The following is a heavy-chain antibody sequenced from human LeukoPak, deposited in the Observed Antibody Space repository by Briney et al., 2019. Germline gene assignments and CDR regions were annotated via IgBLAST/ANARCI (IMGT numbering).Heavy chain of an antibody. CDR2: IYHSGST. Sequence: SETLSLTCAVSGGSISSGGYSWSWIRQPPGKGLEWMGYIYHSGSTYYNPSLKSRVTISVDRSKNQFSLKLSSVTAADTAVYYCARAVRSYYDSSGYYDWGQGTPVTASS. J-gene: IGHJ4*02. CDR3: ARAVRSYYDSSGYYD. V-gene: IGHV4-30-2*01. CDR1: GGSISSGGYS. D-gene: IGHD3-22*01.